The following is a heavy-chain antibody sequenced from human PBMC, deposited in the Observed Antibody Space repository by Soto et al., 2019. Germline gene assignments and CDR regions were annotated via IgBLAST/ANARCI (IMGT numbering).Heavy chain of an antibody. V-gene: IGHV3-48*03. CDR2: IHGSATTM. CDR3: ATRSGGGGAFDF. CDR1: GLTFSRYE. D-gene: IGHD3-10*01. Sequence: GGSLRLSCAASGLTFSRYEMNLVRQAPGKGLDWIAYIHGSATTMFYGDSVKGRFTISGENAKNSLYLQLNSLSAEDTAVYYCATRSGGGGAFDFWGQGTMVTVSS. J-gene: IGHJ3*01.